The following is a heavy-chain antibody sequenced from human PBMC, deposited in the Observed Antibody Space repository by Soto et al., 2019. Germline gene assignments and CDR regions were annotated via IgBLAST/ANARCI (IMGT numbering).Heavy chain of an antibody. J-gene: IGHJ6*02. CDR2: IYYSGST. D-gene: IGHD6-13*01. CDR1: GCSISSYY. Sequence: PSETLSLTCTVSGCSISSYYWSWIRQPPGKGLEWIGYIYYSGSTYYNPSLKSRVTISVDTSKNQFSLKLSSVTAADTAVYYCATTRYSSSWYGYYGMDDWGQGTTVTVSS. V-gene: IGHV4-59*06. CDR3: ATTRYSSSWYGYYGMDD.